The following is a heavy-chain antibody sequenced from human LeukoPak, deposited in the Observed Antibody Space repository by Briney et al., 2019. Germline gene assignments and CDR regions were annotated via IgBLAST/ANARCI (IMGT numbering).Heavy chain of an antibody. J-gene: IGHJ4*02. CDR2: ISGSGGAT. D-gene: IGHD3-3*01. CDR3: VYFWSGYPVDY. Sequence: GGSLRLSCAASGFTFSNYAMSWIRQAPGKGLEWVSSISGSGGATYYADSVKGRFTISRDNSKNTLYLQMNSLRAEDTAVYYCVYFWSGYPVDYWGQGTLVTVSS. CDR1: GFTFSNYA. V-gene: IGHV3-23*01.